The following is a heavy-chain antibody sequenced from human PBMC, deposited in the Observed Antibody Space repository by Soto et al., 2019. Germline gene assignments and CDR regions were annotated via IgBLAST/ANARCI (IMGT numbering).Heavy chain of an antibody. Sequence: GGSLRLSCAASGFAISSNAMYWVRQAPGKGLEWVSGMSDRGDTTHYADSVKGRFTISRDTSKNTLYLQLNTLRADDTAVYYCAKDKPGTTSFDYWGQGTLVTVSS. CDR3: AKDKPGTTSFDY. CDR2: MSDRGDTT. J-gene: IGHJ4*02. CDR1: GFAISSNA. V-gene: IGHV3-23*01. D-gene: IGHD1-1*01.